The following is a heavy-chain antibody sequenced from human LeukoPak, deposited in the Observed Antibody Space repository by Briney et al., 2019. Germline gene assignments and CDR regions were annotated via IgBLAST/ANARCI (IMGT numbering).Heavy chain of an antibody. Sequence: GGSLRLSCAASGFTFSSYAMSWVRQAPGKGLEWVSGISWNSGSIGYADSVKGRFTISRDNAKNSLYLQMNSLRAEDTALYYCAKAPYSNNYFDYWGQGTLVTVSS. V-gene: IGHV3-9*01. CDR3: AKAPYSNNYFDY. J-gene: IGHJ4*02. D-gene: IGHD4-4*01. CDR2: ISWNSGSI. CDR1: GFTFSSYA.